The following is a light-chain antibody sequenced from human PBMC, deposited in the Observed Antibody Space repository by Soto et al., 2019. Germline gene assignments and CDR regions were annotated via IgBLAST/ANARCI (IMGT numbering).Light chain of an antibody. CDR2: DAS. V-gene: IGKV3-11*01. Sequence: EIVLTQSPATLSLSPGERATLSCRASRSVSSYLAWYQQNPGQAPRLLIYDASNRATGIPARFSGCGSGTDFTLTIRSLEREDVAVYYCQPRTNLNPGLTFGGGTKVEIK. CDR1: RSVSSY. J-gene: IGKJ4*01. CDR3: QPRTNLNPGLT.